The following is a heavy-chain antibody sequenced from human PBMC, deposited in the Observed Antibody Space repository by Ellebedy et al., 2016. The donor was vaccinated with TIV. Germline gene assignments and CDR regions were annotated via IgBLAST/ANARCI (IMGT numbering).Heavy chain of an antibody. CDR3: ATSPLPAAIHMDAFDI. CDR1: GGTFSSYA. CDR2: IIPIFGTA. J-gene: IGHJ3*02. V-gene: IGHV1-69*13. D-gene: IGHD2-2*02. Sequence: ASVKVSCKASGGTFSSYAISWVRQAPGQGLEWMGGIIPIFGTANYAQKFQGRVTITADESTSTAYMELSSLRSEDTAVYYCATSPLPAAIHMDAFDIWGQGTMVTVSS.